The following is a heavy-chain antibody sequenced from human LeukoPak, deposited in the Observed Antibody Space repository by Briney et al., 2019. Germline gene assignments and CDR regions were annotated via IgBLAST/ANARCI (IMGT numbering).Heavy chain of an antibody. CDR1: RYTFSNYD. J-gene: IGHJ6*02. D-gene: IGHD3-3*01. V-gene: IGHV1-8*01. CDR2: MNPNSGNT. Sequence: ASVKVSCKASRYTFSNYDINWVRQATGQGLEWMGWMNPNSGNTGYAQKFQGRVTMTRNTSISTAYMELSSLRSEDTAVYYCARAAYDFWSSYNYYYYGMDVWGQGTMVTVSS. CDR3: ARAAYDFWSSYNYYYYGMDV.